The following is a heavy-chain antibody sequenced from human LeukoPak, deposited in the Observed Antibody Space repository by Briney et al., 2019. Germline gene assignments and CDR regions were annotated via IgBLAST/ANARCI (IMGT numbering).Heavy chain of an antibody. D-gene: IGHD3-22*01. Sequence: ASVKVSCKASGYTFTTYYMHWVRQAPGQGLEWMGMINPSGGSTSYAQKFQGRVTMTRDTSPSTVYMELSSLRSEDTAVYYCASGYDSSTYYYVRAFDYWGQGTLVTVSS. CDR2: INPSGGST. CDR1: GYTFTTYY. CDR3: ASGYDSSTYYYVRAFDY. V-gene: IGHV1-46*01. J-gene: IGHJ4*02.